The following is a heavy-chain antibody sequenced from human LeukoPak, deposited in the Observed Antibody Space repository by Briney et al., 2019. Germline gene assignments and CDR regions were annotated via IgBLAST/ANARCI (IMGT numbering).Heavy chain of an antibody. J-gene: IGHJ5*02. CDR1: GGSFSGYY. Sequence: SETLSLTCAVYGGSFSGYYWSWIRQPPGKGLEWIGEINHSGSTNYNPSLKSRVTISVDTSKNQFSLKLSSVTAADTAVYYCARAEILWFRELKERWFDPWGQGTLVTVSS. V-gene: IGHV4-34*01. CDR3: ARAEILWFRELKERWFDP. D-gene: IGHD3-10*01. CDR2: INHSGST.